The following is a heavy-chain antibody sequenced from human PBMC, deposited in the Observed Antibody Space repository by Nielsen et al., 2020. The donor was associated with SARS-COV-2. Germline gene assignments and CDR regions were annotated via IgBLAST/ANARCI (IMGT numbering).Heavy chain of an antibody. D-gene: IGHD3-22*01. CDR2: IKQDGSEK. CDR3: ARDLGIVVVGDAFDI. V-gene: IGHV3-7*05. CDR1: GFTFSSYW. J-gene: IGHJ3*02. Sequence: GESLKISCAASGFTFSSYWMSWVRQAPGKGLEWVANIKQDGSEKYYVDSVKGRFTISRDNAKNSLYLQMNSLRAEDTAVYYCARDLGIVVVGDAFDIWGQGTMVTVSS.